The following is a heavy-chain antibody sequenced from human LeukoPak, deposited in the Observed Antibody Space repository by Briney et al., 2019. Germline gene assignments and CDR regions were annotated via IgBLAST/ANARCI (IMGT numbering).Heavy chain of an antibody. D-gene: IGHD3-10*01. CDR2: IKQDGTEK. CDR1: GFTFSSYW. J-gene: IGHJ4*02. Sequence: GGSLRLSCAASGFTFSSYWMSWVHQAPGKGLEWVANIKQDGTEKYYVDSVMGRFTISRDNAKNSLYLQMNSLRVEDTAMYYCAKLAKYFYGSETYYFFEHWGQGTPVTASS. V-gene: IGHV3-7*01. CDR3: AKLAKYFYGSETYYFFEH.